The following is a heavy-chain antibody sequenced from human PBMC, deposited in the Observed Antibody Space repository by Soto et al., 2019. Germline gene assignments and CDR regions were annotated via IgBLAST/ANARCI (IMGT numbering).Heavy chain of an antibody. CDR1: RYTFISYD. D-gene: IGHD4-4*01. CDR2: MNPKSANT. CDR3: ARSPSWETTVTPYYFDY. J-gene: IGHJ4*02. V-gene: IGHV1-8*01. Sequence: QVQLGQAGDEMRKPGASVKVSCKASRYTFISYDINWVRQATGQGLEWIGWMNPKSANTGYAQNFQGRVTMTRNTSISTAYMELSSLRSEDTAVYYCARSPSWETTVTPYYFDYWGQGTLVTVSS.